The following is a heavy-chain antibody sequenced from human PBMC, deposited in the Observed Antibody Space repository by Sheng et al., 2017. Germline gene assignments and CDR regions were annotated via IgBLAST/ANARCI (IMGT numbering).Heavy chain of an antibody. V-gene: IGHV4-61*02. Sequence: QVQLQESGPGLVKPSQTLSLTCTVSGGSISSGSYYWSWIRQPAGKGLEWIGRIYTSGSTNYNPSLKSRVTISVDTSKNQFSLKLSSVTAADTAVYYCARGGLSGSYPPDAFDIWGQGTMVTVSS. CDR2: IYTSGST. CDR1: GGSISSGSYY. J-gene: IGHJ3*02. D-gene: IGHD1-26*01. CDR3: ARGGLSGSYPPDAFDI.